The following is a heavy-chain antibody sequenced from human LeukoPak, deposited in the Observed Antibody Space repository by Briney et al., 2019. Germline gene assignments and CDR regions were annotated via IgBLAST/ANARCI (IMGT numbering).Heavy chain of an antibody. J-gene: IGHJ6*03. Sequence: PGGSLRLSCAASGFTFSNAWVNWVRQAPGKGLEWVGHIKSKTDGGTKDYAAPVKGRFTISRDDSKNTLYLQMSSLKTEDTAVYHCTTDVPYYYYMDVWGKGTTVTVSS. V-gene: IGHV3-15*01. CDR2: IKSKTDGGTK. CDR3: TTDVPYYYYMDV. CDR1: GFTFSNAW.